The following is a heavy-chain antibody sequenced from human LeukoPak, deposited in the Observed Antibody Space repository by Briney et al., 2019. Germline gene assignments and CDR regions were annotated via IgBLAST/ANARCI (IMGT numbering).Heavy chain of an antibody. J-gene: IGHJ1*01. D-gene: IGHD4-17*01. CDR2: IYSGGKT. CDR1: GFTVSSNY. CDR3: ASNYGDNGHEYFHH. Sequence: PGGSLRLSCAASGFTVSSNYMSWVRQAPGKGLEWVSGIYSGGKTDYAGSVKGRFTISRDNSKNTLYLQTNSLRAEDTAVYYCASNYGDNGHEYFHHWGQGTLVTVSA. V-gene: IGHV3-66*01.